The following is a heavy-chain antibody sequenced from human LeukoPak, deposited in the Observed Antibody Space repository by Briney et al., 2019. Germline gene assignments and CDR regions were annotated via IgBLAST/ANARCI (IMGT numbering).Heavy chain of an antibody. D-gene: IGHD3-9*01. Sequence: GVLRLSCAASGFTFSSYAMSWVRQAPGKGLEWVAVIWYDGSNKYYADSVKGRFTISRDNSKNTLYLQMNSLRAEDTAVYYCARDSTGNFDLWGRGTLVTVSS. CDR2: IWYDGSNK. CDR1: GFTFSSYA. CDR3: ARDSTGNFDL. V-gene: IGHV3-33*08. J-gene: IGHJ2*01.